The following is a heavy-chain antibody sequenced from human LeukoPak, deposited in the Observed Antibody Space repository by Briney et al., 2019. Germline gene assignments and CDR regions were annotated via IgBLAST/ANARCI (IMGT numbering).Heavy chain of an antibody. Sequence: GGSLRLSCAASGFTVSSDYMSWVRQAPGKGLEWVSIIYSGGSTYYADSVKGRFNISRDNSKNTLYLQMKSLRAEDTAVYYCARDPGGYRGSSRFDPWGQGTLVNVSS. CDR1: GFTVSSDY. CDR2: IYSGGST. CDR3: ARDPGGYRGSSRFDP. J-gene: IGHJ5*02. D-gene: IGHD1-26*01. V-gene: IGHV3-66*01.